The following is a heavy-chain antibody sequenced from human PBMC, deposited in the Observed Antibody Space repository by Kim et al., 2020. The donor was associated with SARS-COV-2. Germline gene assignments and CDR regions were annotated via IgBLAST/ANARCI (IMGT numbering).Heavy chain of an antibody. CDR3: ARDLRRSGVRGVISDY. J-gene: IGHJ4*02. D-gene: IGHD3-10*01. V-gene: IGHV3-21*01. CDR1: GFTFSSYS. CDR2: ISSSSSYI. Sequence: GGSLRHSCAASGFTFSSYSMNWVRQAPGKGLEWVSSISSSSSYIYYADSVKGRFTISRDNAKNSLYLQMNSLRAEDTAVYYCARDLRRSGVRGVISDYWGQGTLVTVSS.